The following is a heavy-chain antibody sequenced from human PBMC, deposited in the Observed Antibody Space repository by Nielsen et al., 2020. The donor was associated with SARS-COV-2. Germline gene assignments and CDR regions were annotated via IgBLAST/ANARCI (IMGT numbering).Heavy chain of an antibody. J-gene: IGHJ5*02. CDR3: AVSGWFDP. D-gene: IGHD3-10*01. CDR1: GFTFSSYS. Sequence: GGSLRLSCAASGFTFSSYSMHWVRQAPGKGLEWVAVIWYDGSNKYYADSVKGRFTISRDNAKNTLYLQMNSLRAEDTAVYYCAVSGWFDPWGQGTLVTVSS. CDR2: IWYDGSNK. V-gene: IGHV3-33*03.